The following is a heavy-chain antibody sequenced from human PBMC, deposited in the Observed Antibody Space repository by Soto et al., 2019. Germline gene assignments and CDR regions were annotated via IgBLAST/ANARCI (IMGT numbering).Heavy chain of an antibody. D-gene: IGHD1-1*01. Sequence: QVQLQESGPGLVGPSQTLSLTCTVSGGSIRSSTYYWTWIRHHPGKGLEWVGFIYFSGSTFYNPSLKSRVTPSLDPSRNQFSLKLTSVTAADSAVYYCAREIRNQSGDSHHWYFDLWGRGTQVAVSS. CDR3: AREIRNQSGDSHHWYFDL. V-gene: IGHV4-31*03. J-gene: IGHJ2*01. CDR1: GGSIRSSTYY. CDR2: IYFSGST.